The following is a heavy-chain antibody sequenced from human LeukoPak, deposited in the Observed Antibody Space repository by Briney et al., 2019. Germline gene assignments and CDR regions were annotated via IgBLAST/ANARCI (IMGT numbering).Heavy chain of an antibody. D-gene: IGHD2-2*01. V-gene: IGHV3-30-3*01. Sequence: GRSLRLSCAASGFTFSSYAMHWVRQAPGKGLEWVAVISYDGSNKCYADSVKGRFTISRDNSKNTLYLQMNSLRAEDTAVYYCARDRSVVVPAAMSGFDPWGQGTLVTVSS. J-gene: IGHJ5*02. CDR3: ARDRSVVVPAAMSGFDP. CDR2: ISYDGSNK. CDR1: GFTFSSYA.